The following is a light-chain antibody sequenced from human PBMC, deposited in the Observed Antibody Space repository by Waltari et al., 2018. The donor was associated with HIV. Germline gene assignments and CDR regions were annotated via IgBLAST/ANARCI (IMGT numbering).Light chain of an antibody. CDR1: QSVRSSY. Sequence: DIVLTQSPGTLSLSPGERATLSCRASQSVRSSYLAWYQQKPGQAPRLLIYGASTRPTGIPDRFSGSGSGTDFTLTISRLEPEDFAVYYCQQYGRSPYTFGQGTKLEIK. J-gene: IGKJ2*01. CDR2: GAS. CDR3: QQYGRSPYT. V-gene: IGKV3-20*01.